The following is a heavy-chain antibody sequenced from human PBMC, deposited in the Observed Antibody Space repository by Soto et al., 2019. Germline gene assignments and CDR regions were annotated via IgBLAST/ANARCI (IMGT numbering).Heavy chain of an antibody. J-gene: IGHJ3*02. CDR3: ARHDRGAFDI. CDR2: IYYSGST. Sequence: PSETLSLTCTVSGGSISSYYWSWIRQPPGKGLEWIGYIYYSGSTNYNPSLKSRVTISVDTSKNQFSLKLSSVTAADTAVYYCARHDRGAFDIWGQGTMVTVSS. V-gene: IGHV4-59*08. CDR1: GGSISSYY.